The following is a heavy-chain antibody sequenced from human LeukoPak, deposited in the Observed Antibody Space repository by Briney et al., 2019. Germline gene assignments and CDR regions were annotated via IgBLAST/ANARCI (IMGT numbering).Heavy chain of an antibody. V-gene: IGHV3-48*03. CDR2: ISSSGSRI. J-gene: IGHJ3*02. CDR1: GFTFSSYE. D-gene: IGHD3-22*01. Sequence: PGGSLRLSCAASGFTFSSYEMNWVRQAPGKGLEWVSYISSSGSRIYYTASVRGRFTISRDNAKNSLYLQTNSLRAEDTAVYYCARVYYFDTTGHDSDALDIWGRGTMVTVSS. CDR3: ARVYYFDTTGHDSDALDI.